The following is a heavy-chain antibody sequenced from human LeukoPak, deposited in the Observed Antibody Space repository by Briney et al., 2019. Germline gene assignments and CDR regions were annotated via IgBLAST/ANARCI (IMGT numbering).Heavy chain of an antibody. CDR1: GFTIGNHG. V-gene: IGHV3-30*18. D-gene: IGHD6-19*01. Sequence: GTSLRLSCAVSGFTIGNHGMHWVRQAAGKGLEWVAMISHDGRAEYYRGSVKGRLTISRDNSNNMLYLQMNSLRVEDTAVYYCAKDWGSSGWYNWFDPWGQGTLVTVSS. CDR3: AKDWGSSGWYNWFDP. CDR2: ISHDGRAE. J-gene: IGHJ5*02.